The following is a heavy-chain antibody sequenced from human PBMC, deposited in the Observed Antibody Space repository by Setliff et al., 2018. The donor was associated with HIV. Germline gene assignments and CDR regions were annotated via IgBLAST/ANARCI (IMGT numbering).Heavy chain of an antibody. V-gene: IGHV3-20*04. CDR1: GFTFDDYG. Sequence: GGSLRLSCAASGFTFDDYGMSWVRQAPGKGLEWVSGINWNGGSTGYADSVKGRFTISRDNSKNTLYLQMNSLRAEDTAVYYCALGGYGIAAAGTIYYYYGLDVWGQGTTVTVSS. D-gene: IGHD6-13*01. CDR2: INWNGGST. J-gene: IGHJ6*02. CDR3: ALGGYGIAAAGTIYYYYGLDV.